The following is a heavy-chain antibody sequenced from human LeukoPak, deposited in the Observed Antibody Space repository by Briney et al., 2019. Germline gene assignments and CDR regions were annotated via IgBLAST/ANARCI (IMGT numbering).Heavy chain of an antibody. J-gene: IGHJ4*02. V-gene: IGHV3-33*06. CDR3: AKDLGGYSDYGYFDF. CDR1: GFTFGSCG. Sequence: GRSLRLSCAASGFTFGSCGMHWVRQAPGKGLEWVALLWYDGNNTYYGDSVKGRFTISRDNSKNTLYLQMSSLRAEDTAVYYCAKDLGGYSDYGYFDFWGQGTVVIVSS. D-gene: IGHD4-11*01. CDR2: LWYDGNNT.